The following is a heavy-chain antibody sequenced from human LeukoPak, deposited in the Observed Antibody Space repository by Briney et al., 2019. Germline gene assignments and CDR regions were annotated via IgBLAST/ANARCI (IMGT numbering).Heavy chain of an antibody. CDR2: INAGNGNT. CDR1: GYTFTSYA. D-gene: IGHD4-17*01. V-gene: IGHV1-3*01. Sequence: ASVKVSCKASGYTFTSYAMHWVRQAPGQRLEWMGWINAGNGNTKYSQRFQGRVTITRDRSASTAYMELSNLRSEDTAVYYCARGRWSTATASYYFDSWGQGTLVTVS. CDR3: ARGRWSTATASYYFDS. J-gene: IGHJ4*02.